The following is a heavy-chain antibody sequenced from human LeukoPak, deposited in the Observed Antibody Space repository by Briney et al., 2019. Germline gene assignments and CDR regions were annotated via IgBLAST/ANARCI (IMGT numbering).Heavy chain of an antibody. Sequence: GGSLRLSCAASGFTFSSYAMSWVRQAPGKGLEWVSAISGSGGSTYYADSVKGRFTISRDNSKNTLYLQMNSLRAEDTAVYYCAKGGLRFLEASDPNRDYWGQGTLVTVSS. V-gene: IGHV3-23*01. D-gene: IGHD3-3*01. CDR3: AKGGLRFLEASDPNRDY. CDR1: GFTFSSYA. CDR2: ISGSGGST. J-gene: IGHJ4*02.